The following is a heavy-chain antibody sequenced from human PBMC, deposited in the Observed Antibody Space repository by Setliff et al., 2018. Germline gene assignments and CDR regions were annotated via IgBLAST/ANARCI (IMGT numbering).Heavy chain of an antibody. D-gene: IGHD3-10*01. CDR1: GGFMGSYY. Sequence: PSETLSLTCTVSGGFMGSYYWTWIRQSAGKGLEWIGRVYTTGSTAFNPSLNSRVTMSLDKSKNQFSLKLYSVTAADTAVYFCARVRITPYCMDVWGKGTTVTAP. J-gene: IGHJ6*03. CDR2: VYTTGST. CDR3: ARVRITPYCMDV. V-gene: IGHV4-4*07.